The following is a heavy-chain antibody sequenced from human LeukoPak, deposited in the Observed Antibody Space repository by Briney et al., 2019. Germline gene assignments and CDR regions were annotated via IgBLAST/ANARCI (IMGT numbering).Heavy chain of an antibody. CDR1: GFTFSTYA. D-gene: IGHD6-6*01. Sequence: PGGSLRLSCAASGFTFSTYAISWVRQAPGKGLEWVSCISSTSNYIFYADSVRGRFTISRDNAKNSLYLQMDSLRAEDTAVYYCAREGIITSYAFEIWGQGAMVTVSS. CDR3: AREGIITSYAFEI. J-gene: IGHJ3*02. CDR2: ISSTSNYI. V-gene: IGHV3-21*01.